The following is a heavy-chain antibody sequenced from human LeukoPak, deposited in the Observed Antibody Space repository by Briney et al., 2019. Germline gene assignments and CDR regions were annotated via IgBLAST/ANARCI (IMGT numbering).Heavy chain of an antibody. V-gene: IGHV3-21*01. J-gene: IGHJ4*02. CDR3: ARARYDQSSKTIDY. D-gene: IGHD1-14*01. CDR2: ISSSSSYI. CDR1: GFTISSYS. Sequence: GGSLRLSCAASGFTISSYSMNWVRQAPGKGLEWVSSISSSSSYISYADSVKGRFTISRDNAKNSLYLQMNSLRAEDTAVYYCARARYDQSSKTIDYWGQGTLVTVSS.